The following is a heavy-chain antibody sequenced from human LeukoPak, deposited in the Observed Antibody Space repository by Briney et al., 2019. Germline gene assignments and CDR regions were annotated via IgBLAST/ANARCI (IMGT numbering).Heavy chain of an antibody. V-gene: IGHV3-66*01. CDR3: ARKHYYDSSGFFPPMDY. D-gene: IGHD3-22*01. J-gene: IGHJ4*02. Sequence: GGSLRPSCAASGFTVSSNSMSWVRQAPGKGLEWVSVMYSGGSTFYADSVKGRFTISRDNSKNTLYLQMNSLRAEDTAVYYCARKHYYDSSGFFPPMDYWGQGTLVTVSS. CDR1: GFTVSSNS. CDR2: MYSGGST.